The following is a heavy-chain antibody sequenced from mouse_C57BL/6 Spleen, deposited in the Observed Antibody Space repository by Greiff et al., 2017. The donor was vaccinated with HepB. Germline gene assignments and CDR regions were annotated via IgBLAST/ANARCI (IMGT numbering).Heavy chain of an antibody. Sequence: QVQLQQPGPELVKPGASVKISCKASGYAFSSSWMNWVKQRPGKGLEWIGRIYPGDGDTNYNGKFKGKATLTADKSSSTAYMQLSSLTSEDSAVYFCARATMITTYFDYWGQGTTLTVS. J-gene: IGHJ2*01. CDR1: GYAFSSSW. D-gene: IGHD2-4*01. V-gene: IGHV1-82*01. CDR3: ARATMITTYFDY. CDR2: IYPGDGDT.